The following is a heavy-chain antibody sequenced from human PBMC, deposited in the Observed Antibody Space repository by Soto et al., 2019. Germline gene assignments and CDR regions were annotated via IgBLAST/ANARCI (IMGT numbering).Heavy chain of an antibody. D-gene: IGHD5-12*01. CDR1: GGSFITYY. CDR3: AAGGGLPRYY. CDR2: IYYSGST. Sequence: ETLSLTCAVSGGSFITYYWSWIRQSPGKGLEWIGYIYYSGSTYYSPSLKSRVTISVDTSKNQFSLKLSSVTAADTAVYYCAAGGGLPRYYWGQGTLVTVSS. J-gene: IGHJ4*02. V-gene: IGHV4-59*06.